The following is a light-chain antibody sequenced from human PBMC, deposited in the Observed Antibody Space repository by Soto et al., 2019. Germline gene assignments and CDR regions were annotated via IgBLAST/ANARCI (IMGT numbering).Light chain of an antibody. CDR3: QQYNNWPPMA. J-gene: IGKJ1*01. CDR1: QSVSSN. Sequence: EIVMTQSPATLSVSPGERATLSCRASQSVSSNLAWYQQKPGQAPRLLIYGATTRATGIPARFSGSGSGTEFTLTISSLQYEDFAVYYCQQYNNWPPMAFGQGTKVAIK. V-gene: IGKV3-15*01. CDR2: GAT.